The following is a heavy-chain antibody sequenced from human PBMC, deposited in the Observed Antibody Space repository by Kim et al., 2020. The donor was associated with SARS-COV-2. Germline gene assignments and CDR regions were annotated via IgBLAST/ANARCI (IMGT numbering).Heavy chain of an antibody. CDR3: AKAPYSSGWYSGRYYYYGMDV. CDR2: ISGDGGST. CDR1: GFTFDDYA. Sequence: GGSLRLSCAASGFTFDDYAMHWVRQAPGKGLEWVSLISGDGGSTYYADSVKGRFTISRDNSKNSLYLQMNSLRTEDTALYYCAKAPYSSGWYSGRYYYYGMDVWGQGTTVTVSS. D-gene: IGHD6-19*01. V-gene: IGHV3-43*02. J-gene: IGHJ6*02.